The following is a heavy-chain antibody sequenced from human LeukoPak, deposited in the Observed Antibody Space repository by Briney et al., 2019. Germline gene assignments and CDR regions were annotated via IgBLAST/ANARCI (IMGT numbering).Heavy chain of an antibody. D-gene: IGHD1-1*01. CDR1: GYTFTSHW. CDR2: IYPGDSDT. Sequence: GESLKISCQGSGYTFTSHWIGWVRQMPGKGLEWMGIIYPGDSDTRYSPSFQGQVTMSADKSINTAYLQWSSLKASDTATYYCARHLSNLARTYHFDYWGQGTRVTVSS. V-gene: IGHV5-51*01. CDR3: ARHLSNLARTYHFDY. J-gene: IGHJ4*02.